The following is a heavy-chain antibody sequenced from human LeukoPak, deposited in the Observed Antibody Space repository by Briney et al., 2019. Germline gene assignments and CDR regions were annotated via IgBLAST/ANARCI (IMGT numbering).Heavy chain of an antibody. J-gene: IGHJ4*01. CDR2: IWYDGSNK. CDR1: GFTFISYG. CDR3: ARDFYVGSKSYYIGY. Sequence: GGSLRLSCAASGFTFISYGMHWVRQAPGKGLEWVTVIWYDGSNKYYADSVKGRLTISRDNSKNTLYLQMNSLRAEDTAVYYCARDFYVGSKSYYIGYWGHGTLVTVSS. D-gene: IGHD3-10*01. V-gene: IGHV3-33*01.